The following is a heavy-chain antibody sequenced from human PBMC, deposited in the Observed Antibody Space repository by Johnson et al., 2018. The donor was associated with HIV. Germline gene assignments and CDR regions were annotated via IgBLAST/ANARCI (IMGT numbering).Heavy chain of an antibody. CDR2: INCNGGST. V-gene: IGHV3-20*04. D-gene: IGHD3-22*01. CDR1: GFPFDDYG. Sequence: MQLVESGGGVVRPGGSLRLSCAASGFPFDDYGLSWVRHAPGKGLEWVPGINCNGGSTGYAASVKGRVTISRDNAKKSLYLQMNSLRAEDTALYYCARDFDTSCSLDAFDIWGQGTMVTVSS. J-gene: IGHJ3*02. CDR3: ARDFDTSCSLDAFDI.